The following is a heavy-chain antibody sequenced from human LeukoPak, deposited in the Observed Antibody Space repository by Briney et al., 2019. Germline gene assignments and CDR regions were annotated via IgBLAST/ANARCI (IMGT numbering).Heavy chain of an antibody. Sequence: GASVKVSCKASGGTFSSYAISWVRQAPGQGLEWVGWITAFNGNTNYGQKVQGRITMTTDTSTSTSYMELRNLRSDDTAVYYCARNTYGYKFSMDVWGKGTTVIISS. CDR1: GGTFSSYA. J-gene: IGHJ6*03. CDR2: ITAFNGNT. CDR3: ARNTYGYKFSMDV. V-gene: IGHV1-18*01. D-gene: IGHD5-24*01.